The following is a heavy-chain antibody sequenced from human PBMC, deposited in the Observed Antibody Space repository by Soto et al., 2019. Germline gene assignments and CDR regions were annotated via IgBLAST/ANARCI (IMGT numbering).Heavy chain of an antibody. V-gene: IGHV4-59*01. CDR2: VYYTGST. Sequence: PXXTLSLPSSVSGGSLSGSYCSWIRQSPGKGLEWLGYVYYTGSTNYSPSLRSRVSISVDTSKNEFSLRLSSVTAADTAVYFCARSVAVPGAHIDYWGQGTQVTVS. CDR1: GGSLSGSY. CDR3: ARSVAVPGAHIDY. D-gene: IGHD6-19*01. J-gene: IGHJ4*02.